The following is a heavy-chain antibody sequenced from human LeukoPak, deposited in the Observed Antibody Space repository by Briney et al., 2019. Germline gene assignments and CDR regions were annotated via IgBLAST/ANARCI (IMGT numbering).Heavy chain of an antibody. J-gene: IGHJ6*02. CDR3: ARVGTTGTLTRFYYYGMDV. CDR2: IYSGGST. Sequence: PGGSLRLSCAASGFTGSSNYMSWVRQPPGKGLEWVSVIYSGGSTYYADSVKGRFTISRDNSKNTLYLQMNSLRAEDTAVYYCARVGTTGTLTRFYYYGMDVWGQGTTVTVSS. D-gene: IGHD1-1*01. CDR1: GFTGSSNY. V-gene: IGHV3-66*01.